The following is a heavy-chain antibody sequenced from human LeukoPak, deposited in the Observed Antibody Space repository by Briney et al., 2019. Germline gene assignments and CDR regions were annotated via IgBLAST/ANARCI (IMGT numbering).Heavy chain of an antibody. CDR1: GFRFSDYG. J-gene: IGHJ4*02. V-gene: IGHV3-30*02. CDR3: VKEKKLEPFDY. CDR2: MQYDGIDR. D-gene: IGHD1-1*01. Sequence: GGSLRLSCAASGFRFSDYGMHWVRQSAGKGLEWVAFMQYDGIDRFYGDSVKGRFTISRDNSKNTMYLQMNSLRPEDTAVYYCVKEKKLEPFDYWGQGTRVTVSS.